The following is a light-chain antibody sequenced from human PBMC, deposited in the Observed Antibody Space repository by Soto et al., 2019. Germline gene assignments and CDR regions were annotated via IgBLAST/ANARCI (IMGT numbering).Light chain of an antibody. CDR3: QQYNSYST. V-gene: IGKV1-5*01. Sequence: DIQMTQSPSTLSASVGDRVTITCRASQSISDWVAWYQQKPGKAPKLLIYDASTLKSGVPSRFSGSRSGTEITLTISSLQPDDFATNYCQQYNSYSTFGQGTKLEIK. J-gene: IGKJ2*01. CDR2: DAS. CDR1: QSISDW.